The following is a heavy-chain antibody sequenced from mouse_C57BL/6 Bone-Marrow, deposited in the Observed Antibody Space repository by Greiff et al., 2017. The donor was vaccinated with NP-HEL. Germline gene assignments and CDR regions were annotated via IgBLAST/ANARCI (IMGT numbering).Heavy chain of an antibody. CDR1: GYTFTSYG. CDR2: IYPRSGNT. D-gene: IGHD6-1*01. CDR3: ARSPHYYAMDY. V-gene: IGHV1-81*01. J-gene: IGHJ4*01. Sequence: QLKQSGAELARPGASVKLSCKASGYTFTSYGISWVKQRTGQGLEWIGEIYPRSGNTYYNEKFKGKATLTADKSSSTAYMELRSLTSEDSAVYFCARSPHYYAMDYWGQGTSVTVSS.